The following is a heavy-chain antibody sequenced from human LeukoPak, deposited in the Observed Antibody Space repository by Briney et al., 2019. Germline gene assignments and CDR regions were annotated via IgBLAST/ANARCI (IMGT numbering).Heavy chain of an antibody. CDR2: TYYRSKWYN. V-gene: IGHV6-1*01. CDR1: GDSVSSNSAA. Sequence: SQTLSLTCALSGDSVSSNSAAWNWLRQSPSRGLEWLGRTYYRSKWYNDYAVSVKSRITTNPDTSKNQFSLQLNSVTPEDTAVYYCARSRRDGYNYVNYWGQGTLVTVSS. CDR3: ARSRRDGYNYVNY. D-gene: IGHD5-24*01. J-gene: IGHJ4*02.